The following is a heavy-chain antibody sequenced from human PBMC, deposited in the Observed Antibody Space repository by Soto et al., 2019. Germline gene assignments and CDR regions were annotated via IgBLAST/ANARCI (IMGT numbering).Heavy chain of an antibody. Sequence: GGSLRLSCAASGFTFSSYGMHWVRQAPGKGLEWVAVIWYDGSNKYYADSVKGRFTISRDNSKNTLYLQMNSLRAEDTAVYYCARGRYYYDSSGQEPQIDYWGQGTLVTVSS. CDR1: GFTFSSYG. CDR2: IWYDGSNK. V-gene: IGHV3-33*01. D-gene: IGHD3-22*01. CDR3: ARGRYYYDSSGQEPQIDY. J-gene: IGHJ4*02.